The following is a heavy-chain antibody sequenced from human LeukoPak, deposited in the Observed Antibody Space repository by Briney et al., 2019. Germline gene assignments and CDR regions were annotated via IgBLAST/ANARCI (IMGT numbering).Heavy chain of an antibody. V-gene: IGHV3-23*01. Sequence: GGSLRLSCEPPGFTFTGYAMSWVGQAPGKGRKWVSGISGSGGSTYYADSVKGRFTISRDNSKNTLYLQMNSLRAEDTAVYYCAKDLAKAGYGDYYFDYWGQGTLVTLSS. CDR3: AKDLAKAGYGDYYFDY. J-gene: IGHJ4*02. D-gene: IGHD4-17*01. CDR1: GFTFTGYA. CDR2: ISGSGGST.